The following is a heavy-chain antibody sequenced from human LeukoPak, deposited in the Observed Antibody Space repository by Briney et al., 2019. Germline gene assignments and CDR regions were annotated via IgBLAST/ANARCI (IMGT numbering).Heavy chain of an antibody. CDR2: IKQDGGQI. J-gene: IGHJ4*02. Sequence: GGSLRLSCAASEFTFSSYWMSWVRQAPGKGLEWVANIKQDGGQIYYLESVKGRFTVSRDSAKNSLYLQMNSLRAEDTAVYYCARLGARQMLEYWGQGTLVTVSS. CDR3: ARLGARQMLEY. V-gene: IGHV3-7*01. D-gene: IGHD4-17*01. CDR1: EFTFSSYW.